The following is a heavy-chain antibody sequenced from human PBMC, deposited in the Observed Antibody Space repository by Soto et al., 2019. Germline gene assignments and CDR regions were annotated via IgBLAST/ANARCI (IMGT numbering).Heavy chain of an antibody. J-gene: IGHJ3*02. CDR2: SSSSGSTL. CDR3: PKDPEAAFDI. V-gene: IGHV3-11*04. Sequence: EVSLRRPWAAAGCSFSDCYRSWIRQAPRKEPEWGSYSSSSGSTLYYADSVKGRFTISRHNSKNTLYLQMNSLRPAATAVSYCPKDPEAAFDIWGQGTMVTVSS. CDR1: GCSFSDCY.